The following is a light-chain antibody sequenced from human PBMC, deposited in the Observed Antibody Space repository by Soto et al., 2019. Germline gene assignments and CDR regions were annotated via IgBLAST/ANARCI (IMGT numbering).Light chain of an antibody. V-gene: IGKV1-8*01. CDR1: QDISSY. Sequence: AILIPHSASSLSASTVDIVTITCRPGQDISSYLAWYQQKPGKAPKLLIYAASTLQSGVPSRFSGSGSGTDFTLTISCLQSEDFATYYCQQYYSYPLTFGGGTKVDIK. J-gene: IGKJ4*01. CDR3: QQYYSYPLT. CDR2: AAS.